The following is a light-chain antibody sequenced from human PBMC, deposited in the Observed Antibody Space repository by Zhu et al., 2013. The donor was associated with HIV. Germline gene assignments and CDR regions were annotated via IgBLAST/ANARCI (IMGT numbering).Light chain of an antibody. CDR2: QDT. Sequence: SYELTQPPSVSLAPGKTATLTCGGDNIGLKSVHWYQQKPGQSPVVVIYQDTKRPSGIPERFSGSNSGNTATLTISGTQAMDEADYYCQAWDSSTFVVFGGGTKLTVL. CDR1: NIGLKS. V-gene: IGLV3-1*01. J-gene: IGLJ2*01. CDR3: QAWDSSTFVV.